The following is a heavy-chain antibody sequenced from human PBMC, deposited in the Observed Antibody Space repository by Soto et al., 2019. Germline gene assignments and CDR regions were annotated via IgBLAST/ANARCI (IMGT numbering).Heavy chain of an antibody. CDR2: IKQDGSEK. V-gene: IGHV3-7*01. CDR1: GFTFSSYW. D-gene: IGHD1-26*01. Sequence: GVLRLSCAASGFTFSSYWMSWVRQAPGKGLEWVANIKQDGSEKYYVDSVKGRFTISRDNAKNSLYLQMNSLRAEDTAVYYCARTGSYFVPFDYWGQGTLVTVSS. CDR3: ARTGSYFVPFDY. J-gene: IGHJ4*02.